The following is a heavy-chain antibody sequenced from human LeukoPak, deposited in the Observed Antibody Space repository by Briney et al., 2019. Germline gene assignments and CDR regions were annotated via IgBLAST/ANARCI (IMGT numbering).Heavy chain of an antibody. CDR2: ISSSSGTI. J-gene: IGHJ5*02. Sequence: PGGSLRLSCAASGFTFSSYSMNWVRQAPGKGLEWVSYISSSSGTIYYADSVKCRFTISRDNSKNTLYLQMNSLRAEDTAVYYCARDIYYGSGSYWWFDPWGQGTLVTVSS. V-gene: IGHV3-48*01. CDR3: ARDIYYGSGSYWWFDP. D-gene: IGHD3-10*01. CDR1: GFTFSSYS.